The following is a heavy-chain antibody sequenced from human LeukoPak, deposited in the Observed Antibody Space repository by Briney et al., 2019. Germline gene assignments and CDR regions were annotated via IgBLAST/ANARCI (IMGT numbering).Heavy chain of an antibody. Sequence: SETLSLTCTVSGGSISSYYWSWIRQPPGKGLEWIGYIYYSGSTNHNPSLKSRVTISVDTSKNQFSLKLSSVTAADTAVYYCARALLSRDGYGCDYWGQGTLVTVSS. D-gene: IGHD5-24*01. CDR2: IYYSGST. V-gene: IGHV4-59*01. CDR3: ARALLSRDGYGCDY. CDR1: GGSISSYY. J-gene: IGHJ4*02.